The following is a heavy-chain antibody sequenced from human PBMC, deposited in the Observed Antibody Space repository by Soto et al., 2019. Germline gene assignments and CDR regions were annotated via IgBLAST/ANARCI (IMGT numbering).Heavy chain of an antibody. CDR2: IYYRGST. CDR1: GGSISGYY. Sequence: SETLSLTCNVSGGSISGYYWSWIRQPPGKGLEYIGYIYYRGSTNYNPSLESRVTMSVDTSRNQFSLKVNSVTAADTAVYYCARQQLPPFYYALDVWGQGTTVTVSS. CDR3: ARQQLPPFYYALDV. V-gene: IGHV4-59*01. D-gene: IGHD6-13*01. J-gene: IGHJ6*02.